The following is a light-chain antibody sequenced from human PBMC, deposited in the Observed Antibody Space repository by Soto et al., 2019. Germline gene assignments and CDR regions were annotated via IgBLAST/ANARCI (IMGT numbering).Light chain of an antibody. V-gene: IGLV2-14*01. CDR2: DIN. CDR3: VSYTTSASYV. J-gene: IGLJ1*01. Sequence: QSPATLAASVSGSPGQSITISCTGTISDVGNYIFVSWYRQHPGKAPKLMIYDINNRPSGVSNRFSGSKSGNTASLTISGLQAEDEADYYCVSYTTSASYVFGTGTKVTVL. CDR1: ISDVGNYIF.